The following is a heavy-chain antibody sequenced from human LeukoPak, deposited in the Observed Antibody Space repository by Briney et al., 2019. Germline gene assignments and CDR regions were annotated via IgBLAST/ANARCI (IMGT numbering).Heavy chain of an antibody. CDR3: TRDLDDPRGYNVFAY. CDR2: IIPMFRKA. V-gene: IGHV1-69*05. CDR1: GGTSINYA. D-gene: IGHD6-25*01. J-gene: IGHJ4*02. Sequence: SVKVSCKASGGTSINYAINWVRQAPGQGLQWMGGIIPMFRKAHFAQRFQGRVTITTDEFKNTTYMELSSLRSEDTAVYYCTRDLDDPRGYNVFAYWGQGSLVTVSS.